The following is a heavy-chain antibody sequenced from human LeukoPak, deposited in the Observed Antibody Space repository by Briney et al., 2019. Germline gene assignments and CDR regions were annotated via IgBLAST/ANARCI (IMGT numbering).Heavy chain of an antibody. Sequence: GASVKVSCKVSGYTLTELSTHWVRQAPGKGLEWMGGFDPEDGETIYAQKFQGRVTMTGDTSTDTAYMELSSLRSEDTAVYYCATTRTEGYYFDYWGQGTLVTVSS. CDR1: GYTLTELS. CDR3: ATTRTEGYYFDY. CDR2: FDPEDGET. J-gene: IGHJ4*02. V-gene: IGHV1-24*01.